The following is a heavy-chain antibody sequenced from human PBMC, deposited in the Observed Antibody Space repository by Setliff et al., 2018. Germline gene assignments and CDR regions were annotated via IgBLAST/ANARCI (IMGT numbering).Heavy chain of an antibody. CDR2: ISTSSSTI. V-gene: IGHV3-48*01. J-gene: IGHJ6*03. CDR1: GFTFSSHG. Sequence: PGGSLRLSCVASGFTFSSHGMTWVRLAPGKGLEWISYISTSSSTIYYADSVKGRFTISRDNANHTLYLQMNSLRADDTAVYYCARLALTGYDSSGYYYDPYYYYYMDVWGKGTTVTVSS. D-gene: IGHD3-22*01. CDR3: ARLALTGYDSSGYYYDPYYYYYMDV.